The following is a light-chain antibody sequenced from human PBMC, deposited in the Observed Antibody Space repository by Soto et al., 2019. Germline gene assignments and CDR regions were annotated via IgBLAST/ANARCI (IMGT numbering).Light chain of an antibody. Sequence: QSVLTQPASVSGSPGQSIAISCTGTSSDVGGYNYVSWYQQHPGTAPKLMIYDVSNRPSGVSDRFSGSKSGNTASLTISGIHADDDADYYCSSYTSTSTDVFGTGTKLTVL. CDR1: SSDVGGYNY. V-gene: IGLV2-14*01. CDR2: DVS. CDR3: SSYTSTSTDV. J-gene: IGLJ1*01.